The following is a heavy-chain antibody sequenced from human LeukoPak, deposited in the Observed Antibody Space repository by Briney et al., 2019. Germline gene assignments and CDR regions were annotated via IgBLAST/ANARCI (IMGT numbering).Heavy chain of an antibody. D-gene: IGHD2-15*01. Sequence: GESLKISCKGSGYSFTSYWIGWVRQMPGKGLEWMGIIYPGDSDTRYGPSFQGQVTISADKSISTAYLQWSSLKASDTAVYYCARASVDDALDIWGQGTMVTVSS. V-gene: IGHV5-51*01. CDR3: ARASVDDALDI. CDR1: GYSFTSYW. CDR2: IYPGDSDT. J-gene: IGHJ3*02.